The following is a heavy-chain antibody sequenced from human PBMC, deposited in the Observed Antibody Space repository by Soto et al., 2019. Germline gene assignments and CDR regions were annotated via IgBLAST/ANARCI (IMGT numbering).Heavy chain of an antibody. CDR2: IYYSGIT. D-gene: IGHD1-1*01. CDR3: AREHSRKYDGIEY. V-gene: IGHV4-31*03. J-gene: IGHJ4*02. Sequence: SSTXSLTGTFSGVSISIGYDYWRWMRQHPGDVLEWIGSIYYSGITYYNPSLKSRLTISVDTSKNQFSLKLTSVTAADTAIYYPAREHSRKYDGIEYWGPGTLLTVSS. CDR1: GVSISIGYDY.